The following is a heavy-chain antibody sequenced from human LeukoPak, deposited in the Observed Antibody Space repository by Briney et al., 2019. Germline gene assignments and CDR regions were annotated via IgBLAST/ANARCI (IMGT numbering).Heavy chain of an antibody. J-gene: IGHJ4*02. CDR1: GGSISSGGYF. Sequence: SETLSLTCTVSGGSISSGGYFWSWIRQPPGKGLEWIGYIYHSGRTYYNPSLKSRVTISVDRSKNQFSLKLSSVTAPDTAVYYCASSNRIAAAGMGYWGQGTLVTVSS. D-gene: IGHD6-13*01. V-gene: IGHV4-30-2*01. CDR3: ASSNRIAAAGMGY. CDR2: IYHSGRT.